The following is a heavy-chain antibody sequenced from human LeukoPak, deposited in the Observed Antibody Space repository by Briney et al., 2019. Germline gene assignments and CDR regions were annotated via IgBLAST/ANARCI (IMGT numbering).Heavy chain of an antibody. CDR2: ISSSSRSYI. D-gene: IGHD6-13*01. J-gene: IGHJ4*02. CDR1: GFTCSRYS. V-gene: IGHV3-21*06. Sequence: GGCLRLSCAASGFTCSRYSMDWVSQAPGKGLEWGSSISSSSRSYIHYADSVKGRFTISRDNAKNSLYLQMNSLRAEDTAVYYCARVGSNWSNDYWGQGTLVTVSS. CDR3: ARVGSNWSNDY.